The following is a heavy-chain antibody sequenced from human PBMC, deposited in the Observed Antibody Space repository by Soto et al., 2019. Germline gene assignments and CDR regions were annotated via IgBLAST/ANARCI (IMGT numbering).Heavy chain of an antibody. CDR3: ARIEIGRLHLGELSSSDAFDI. Sequence: QVQLVQSGAEVKKPGSSVKVSCKASGGTFSSYTISWVRQAPGQGLEWMGRIIPILGIANYAQKFQGRVTITADKSTSTAYMELSSLRSEDTAVYYCARIEIGRLHLGELSSSDAFDIWGQGTMVTVSS. D-gene: IGHD3-16*02. CDR1: GGTFSSYT. CDR2: IIPILGIA. V-gene: IGHV1-69*02. J-gene: IGHJ3*02.